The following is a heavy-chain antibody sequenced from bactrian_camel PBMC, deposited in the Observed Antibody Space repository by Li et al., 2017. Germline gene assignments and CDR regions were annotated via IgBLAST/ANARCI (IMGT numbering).Heavy chain of an antibody. Sequence: VQLVESGGGSVQAGGSLKLSCAATGYTYNTACMGWFRQAPGKEREGVARMHDVGITRYAEAVKGRFTISQDNAKITVHLQMNSLKPEDTAMYYCAAGATYCRSADWAPNYWGQGTQVTVS. CDR3: AAGATYCRSADWAPNY. CDR2: MHDVGIT. J-gene: IGHJ4*01. CDR1: GYTYNTAC. V-gene: IGHV3S53*01. D-gene: IGHD3*01.